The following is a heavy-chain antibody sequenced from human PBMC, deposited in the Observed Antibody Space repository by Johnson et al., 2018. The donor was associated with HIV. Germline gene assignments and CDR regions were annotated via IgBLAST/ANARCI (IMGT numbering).Heavy chain of an antibody. Sequence: QVQLVESGGGLVKPGGSLRLSCAASGFTFSDYYMSWIRQAPGKGLEWVSLISWDGGSTYYADSVKGRFTIYRDNSKNSLFMQMNSLRAEDTAIYYCARDSGEQLRYAFDIWGKGTMVAVSS. CDR3: ARDSGEQLRYAFDI. CDR1: GFTFSDYY. V-gene: IGHV3-11*04. D-gene: IGHD3-10*01. J-gene: IGHJ3*02. CDR2: ISWDGGST.